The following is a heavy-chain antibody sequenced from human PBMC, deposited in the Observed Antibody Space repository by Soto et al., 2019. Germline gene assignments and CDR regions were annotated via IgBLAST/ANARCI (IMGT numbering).Heavy chain of an antibody. Sequence: QVTLKESVPTLVKPTQTLPLTCTFSGFSLNTSGVEAGWFRHPPGKALEWLVLIFWDEDRGYSPSLKSRLTITKDTSKTQVVLTMTNMDPVETATYYCSQSALRYFDSWGQGTLVTVSS. J-gene: IGHJ4*02. CDR2: IFWDEDR. CDR3: SQSALRYFDS. D-gene: IGHD4-17*01. V-gene: IGHV2-5*02. CDR1: GFSLNTSGVE.